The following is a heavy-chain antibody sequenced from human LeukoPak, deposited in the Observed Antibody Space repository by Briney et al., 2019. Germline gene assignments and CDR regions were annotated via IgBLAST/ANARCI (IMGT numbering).Heavy chain of an antibody. V-gene: IGHV3-7*01. CDR2: IKQDGSEK. J-gene: IGHJ4*02. D-gene: IGHD6-19*01. Sequence: GGSLRLSCAASGFTFSTYWMTWVRQAPGKGLEWVANIKQDGSEKYYVDSVKGRFTISRDNAKNSLYLQMNSLRVEDTAVYYCARDLLGQWPTVFDYWGQGTLVTVSS. CDR3: ARDLLGQWPTVFDY. CDR1: GFTFSTYW.